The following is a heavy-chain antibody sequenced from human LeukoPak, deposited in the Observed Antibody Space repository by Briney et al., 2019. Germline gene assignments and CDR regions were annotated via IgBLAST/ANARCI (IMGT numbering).Heavy chain of an antibody. CDR1: GFTFSSYG. Sequence: GGSLRLSCAASGFTFSSYGMHWVRQAPGKGLEWVAVIWYDGSNKYYADSVKGRFTISRDNSKNTLYLQMNSLRAEDTAEYSCARERHYYDSSGYYFEDYYFDYWGQGTLVTVSS. CDR3: ARERHYYDSSGYYFEDYYFDY. D-gene: IGHD3-22*01. CDR2: IWYDGSNK. V-gene: IGHV3-33*01. J-gene: IGHJ4*02.